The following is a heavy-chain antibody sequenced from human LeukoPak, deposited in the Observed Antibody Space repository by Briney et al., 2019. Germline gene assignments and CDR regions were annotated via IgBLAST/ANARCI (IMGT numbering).Heavy chain of an antibody. CDR2: IKQDGGGK. V-gene: IGHV3-7*01. D-gene: IGHD5-12*01. Sequence: PGGSLRLSCAASGFTFSSYWMSWVRQAPGKGLEWVANIKQDGGGKYYVESVKGRFTISRDNVKNSLYLQMNSLRVEDTAVYYCARARGGYDLDYWGQGTLVTVSS. CDR3: ARARGGYDLDY. J-gene: IGHJ4*02. CDR1: GFTFSSYW.